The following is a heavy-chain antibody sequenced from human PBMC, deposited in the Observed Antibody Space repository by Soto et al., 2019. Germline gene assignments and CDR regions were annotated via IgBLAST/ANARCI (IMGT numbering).Heavy chain of an antibody. CDR3: AKNTAMVPGAYYYYYGMDV. CDR2: IIPIFGTA. D-gene: IGHD5-18*01. J-gene: IGHJ6*02. Sequence: QVQLVQSGAEVKKPGSSVKVSCKASGGTFSSYAISWVRQAPGQGLEWMGGIIPIFGTANYAQKFQGRVTITADESTSTAYMELSSLRSEDTAVYYCAKNTAMVPGAYYYYYGMDVWGQGTTVTVSS. V-gene: IGHV1-69*01. CDR1: GGTFSSYA.